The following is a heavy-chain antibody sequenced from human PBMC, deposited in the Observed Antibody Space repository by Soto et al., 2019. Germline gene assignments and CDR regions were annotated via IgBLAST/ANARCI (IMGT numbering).Heavy chain of an antibody. CDR2: IVVGSGNT. Sequence: QMQLVQSGPEVKKPGTSVKVSCKPSGITFSSSTLQWVRQTRGQRLEWIGWIVVGSGNTNYAQNLQERVTITTDLSTGTAYLEVTGLRSDDTAVYYCAAEGRHLWTFDYWGQGTLVIVSS. J-gene: IGHJ4*02. CDR1: GITFSSST. CDR3: AAEGRHLWTFDY. D-gene: IGHD2-21*01. V-gene: IGHV1-58*01.